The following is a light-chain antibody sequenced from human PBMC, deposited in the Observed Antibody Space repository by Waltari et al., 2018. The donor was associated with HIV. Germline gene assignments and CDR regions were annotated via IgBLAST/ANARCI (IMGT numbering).Light chain of an antibody. CDR1: SSDVGIYNL. J-gene: IGLJ2*01. CDR3: CSYAGSFVV. Sequence: QSALTQPASVSGSPGQSITISCTGTSSDVGIYNLVSWYQQYPGTAPKLMIYEGSKRPSGVSNRFSCSKSGNTASLTSSGRQTEDEADYYCCSYAGSFVVFGGGTNLTVL. V-gene: IGLV2-23*01. CDR2: EGS.